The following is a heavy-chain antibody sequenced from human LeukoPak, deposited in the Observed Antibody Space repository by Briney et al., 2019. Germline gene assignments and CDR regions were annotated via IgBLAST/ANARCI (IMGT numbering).Heavy chain of an antibody. Sequence: AASVTVSCKASGYTFTNYGIVWVRQAPGQGLEWMGWINANSGDTNFAQMLQGRVSMTTDTSTSTAYMELRSLRSDDTAVYYCARDRSSHYYDSTAYHYGIGDCWGQGTLVTVSS. J-gene: IGHJ4*02. CDR1: GYTFTNYG. V-gene: IGHV1-18*01. CDR3: ARDRSSHYYDSTAYHYGIGDC. D-gene: IGHD3-22*01. CDR2: INANSGDT.